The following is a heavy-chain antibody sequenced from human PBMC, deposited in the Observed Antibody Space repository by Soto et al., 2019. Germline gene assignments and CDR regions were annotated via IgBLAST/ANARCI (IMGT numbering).Heavy chain of an antibody. CDR2: IYWDDDK. V-gene: IGHV2-5*02. J-gene: IGHJ5*02. D-gene: IGHD3-10*01. Sequence: SGPTLVNPTQTLTLTCTFSGFSLSTSGVGVGWIRQPPGKALEWLALIYWDDDKRYSPSLKSRLTITKDTSKNQVVLTMTNMDPVDTATYYWAHRPPVLLWFVVLPTPGGVYNLFDPRGQGTLVTVSS. CDR1: GFSLSTSGVG. CDR3: AHRPPVLLWFVVLPTPGGVYNLFDP.